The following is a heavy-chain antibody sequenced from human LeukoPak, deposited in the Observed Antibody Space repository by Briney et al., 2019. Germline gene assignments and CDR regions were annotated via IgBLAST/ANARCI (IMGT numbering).Heavy chain of an antibody. V-gene: IGHV4-59*08. CDR3: ARHKFDLAYYYYGMGV. CDR1: GGSISSYY. Sequence: SETLSLTCTVSGGSISSYYWSWIRQPPGKGLEWIGYIYYSGSTNYNPSLKSRVTISVDTSKNQFSLKLSSVTAADTAVYYCARHKFDLAYYYYGMGVWGQGTTVTVSS. J-gene: IGHJ6*02. CDR2: IYYSGST.